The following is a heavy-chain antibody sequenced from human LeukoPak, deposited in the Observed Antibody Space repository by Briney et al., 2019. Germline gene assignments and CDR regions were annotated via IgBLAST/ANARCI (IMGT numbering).Heavy chain of an antibody. D-gene: IGHD3-22*01. Sequence: GXXLRLSCAASGFTVSSNYMSWVRQAPGKGLEWVSVIYSGGSTYYTDSVKGRFTISRDNSKNTLYLQMNSLRAEDTAVYYCARDQQNYYDSSGHWGQGTLVTVSS. J-gene: IGHJ4*02. CDR2: IYSGGST. CDR3: ARDQQNYYDSSGH. CDR1: GFTVSSNY. V-gene: IGHV3-66*02.